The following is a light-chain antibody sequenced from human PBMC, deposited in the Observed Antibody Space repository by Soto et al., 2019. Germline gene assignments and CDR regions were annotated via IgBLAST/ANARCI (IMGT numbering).Light chain of an antibody. Sequence: DIQMTQSPSTLSASVGDRVTITCRASQSISSWLAWYQQKPGKAPKLLIYKASSLESGVPSRFSGSGSGTEFTLTISSLEPDDFATYHCQPYNSYPTWTFGQGTKVEIK. CDR3: QPYNSYPTWT. V-gene: IGKV1-5*03. CDR2: KAS. CDR1: QSISSW. J-gene: IGKJ1*01.